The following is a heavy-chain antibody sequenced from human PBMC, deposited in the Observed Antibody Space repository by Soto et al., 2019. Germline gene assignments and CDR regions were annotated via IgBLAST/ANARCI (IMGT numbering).Heavy chain of an antibody. D-gene: IGHD3-10*01. J-gene: IGHJ3*02. CDR3: AKGYYYGSGTYGAFDI. CDR2: VSAGGDTT. V-gene: IGHV3-23*01. CDR1: GFTFTSYS. Sequence: GGSLRLSCAASGFTFTSYSLSWVRQSPGKGLERVSTVSAGGDTTYYADSVKGRFTISRDNSKNTLSLQMNSLRAEDTAVYYCAKGYYYGSGTYGAFDIWGQGTMVTVSS.